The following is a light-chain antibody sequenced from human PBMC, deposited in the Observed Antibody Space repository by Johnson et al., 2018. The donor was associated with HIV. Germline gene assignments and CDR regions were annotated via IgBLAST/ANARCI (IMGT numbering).Light chain of an antibody. J-gene: IGLJ1*01. V-gene: IGLV1-51*02. CDR2: ENN. Sequence: QSVLTQPPSVSAAPGQKVTISCSGSSSNIGNNYVSWYQQLPGTAPKLLIYENNKRPSGIPDRFSGSKSGTSATLAITGLQTGDEADYYCGTWDGSLRAGFFGTGTKVTVL. CDR1: SSNIGNNY. CDR3: GTWDGSLRAGF.